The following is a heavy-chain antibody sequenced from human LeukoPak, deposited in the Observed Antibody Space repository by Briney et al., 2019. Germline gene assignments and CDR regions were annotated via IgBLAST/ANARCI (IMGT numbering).Heavy chain of an antibody. J-gene: IGHJ4*02. V-gene: IGHV4-59*08. CDR2: IYYSGST. D-gene: IGHD3-22*01. CDR1: GGSISLYY. Sequence: SETLSLTCSVSGGSISLYYWSWIRQPPGKGLEWIGHIYYSGSTNYNPSLKSRLTISVDTSRQQFSLKLSSVTAADTAVYYCASNGLFDTSGFYFWGQGALVTVSS. CDR3: ASNGLFDTSGFYF.